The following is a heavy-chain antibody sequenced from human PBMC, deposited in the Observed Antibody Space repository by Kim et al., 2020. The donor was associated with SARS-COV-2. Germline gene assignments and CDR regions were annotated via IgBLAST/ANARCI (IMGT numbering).Heavy chain of an antibody. CDR1: GYTLTELS. J-gene: IGHJ3*02. V-gene: IGHV1-24*01. CDR2: FDPEDGET. CDR3: AYRRLRWNTRDAFDI. D-gene: IGHD4-17*01. Sequence: ASVKVSCKVSGYTLTELSMHWVRQAPGKGLEWMGGFDPEDGETIYAQKFQGRVTMTEDTSTDTAYMELSSLRSEDTAVYYCAYRRLRWNTRDAFDIWGQGTMVTVSS.